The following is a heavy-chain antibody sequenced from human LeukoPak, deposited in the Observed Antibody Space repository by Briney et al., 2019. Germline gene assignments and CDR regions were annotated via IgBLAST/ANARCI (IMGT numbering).Heavy chain of an antibody. J-gene: IGHJ3*02. D-gene: IGHD6-19*01. Sequence: PSETLSLTCTVSGYSISSGYYWGWIRQPPGKGLEWIGSIYHSGSTYYNPSLKSRVTISVDTSKNQFSLKLRSVTAADTAVYYCARELQWLVRPTDAFDIWGQGTMVTVSS. CDR3: ARELQWLVRPTDAFDI. CDR2: IYHSGST. CDR1: GYSISSGYY. V-gene: IGHV4-38-2*02.